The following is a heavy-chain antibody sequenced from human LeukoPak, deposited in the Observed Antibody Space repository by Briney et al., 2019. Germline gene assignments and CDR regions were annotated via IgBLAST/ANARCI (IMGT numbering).Heavy chain of an antibody. J-gene: IGHJ3*02. CDR3: ARNRGYGDYAAFDI. CDR1: GFTFSSYG. Sequence: PGGSLRLSCAASGFTFSSYGMHWVRQAPGKGLEWVAVISYDGSNKYYADSVKGRFTISRDNSKNTLYLQMNSLRAEDTAVYYCARNRGYGDYAAFDIWGQGTMVTVSS. CDR2: ISYDGSNK. V-gene: IGHV3-30*03. D-gene: IGHD4-17*01.